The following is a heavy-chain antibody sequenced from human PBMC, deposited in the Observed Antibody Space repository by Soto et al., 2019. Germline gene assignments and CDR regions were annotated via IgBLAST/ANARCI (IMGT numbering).Heavy chain of an antibody. CDR1: GGSISSGDYY. V-gene: IGHV4-30-4*01. D-gene: IGHD5-12*01. CDR2: IYYSGST. J-gene: IGHJ4*02. CDR3: ARVGEWLRLFDY. Sequence: SETLSLTCTVSGGSISSGDYYWSWIRQPPGKGLEWIGYIYYSGSTYYNPSLKSRVTISVDTSKNQFSLKLSSVTAADTAVYYCARVGEWLRLFDYWGQGTLVIVSS.